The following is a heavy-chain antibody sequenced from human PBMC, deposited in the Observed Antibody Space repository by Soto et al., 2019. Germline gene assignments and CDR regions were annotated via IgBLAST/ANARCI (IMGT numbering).Heavy chain of an antibody. CDR2: ISSNGGST. D-gene: IGHD3-3*01. Sequence: GGSLRLSCSASGFTFSSYAMHWVRQAPGKGLEYVSAISSNGGSTYYADSVKGRFTISRDNSKNTLYLQMSSLRAEDTAVYYCVKDRDTYYDFWSGYSLNAFDIWGQGTMVTV. J-gene: IGHJ3*02. CDR3: VKDRDTYYDFWSGYSLNAFDI. V-gene: IGHV3-64D*06. CDR1: GFTFSSYA.